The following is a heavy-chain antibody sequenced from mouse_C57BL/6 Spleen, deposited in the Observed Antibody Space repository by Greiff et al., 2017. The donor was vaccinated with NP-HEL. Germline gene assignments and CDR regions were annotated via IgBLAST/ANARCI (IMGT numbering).Heavy chain of an antibody. CDR1: GYTFTDYY. J-gene: IGHJ2*01. D-gene: IGHD1-2*01. CDR3: ARRTTADY. Sequence: LQQSGPELVKPGASVKISCKASGYTFTDYYMNWVKQSHGKSLEWIGDINPNNGGTSYNQKFKGKATLTVDKSSSTAYMELRSLTSEDSAVYYCARRTTADYWGQGTTLTVSS. V-gene: IGHV1-26*01. CDR2: INPNNGGT.